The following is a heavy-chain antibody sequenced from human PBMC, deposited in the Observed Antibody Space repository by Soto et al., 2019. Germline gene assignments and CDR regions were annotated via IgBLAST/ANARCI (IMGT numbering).Heavy chain of an antibody. Sequence: SETLSLTCAVSGFFISSGNYWGWIRKPPGKGLEWIGSIFHGGNTYYNPSLKSRVTISVDMSKNQFSLKLNSVTAADTAVYYCARARWYDAFDIWGQGTMVTVSS. CDR1: GFFISSGNY. CDR3: ARARWYDAFDI. V-gene: IGHV4-38-2*01. J-gene: IGHJ3*02. CDR2: IFHGGNT. D-gene: IGHD2-15*01.